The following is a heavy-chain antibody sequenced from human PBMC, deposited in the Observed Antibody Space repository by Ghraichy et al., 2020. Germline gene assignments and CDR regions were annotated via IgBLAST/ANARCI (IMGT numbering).Heavy chain of an antibody. D-gene: IGHD6-19*01. V-gene: IGHV3-23*01. CDR2: ITGSGGTP. CDR3: AKDGTGSGWLARGMDV. Sequence: GGSLRLSCAASGFTFSNYAMSWVRQAPGKGLEWVSGITGSGGTPYYADSVKGRFTISRDNSKNTLYLQMSSLRAEDTAVYYCAKDGTGSGWLARGMDVWGQGTTVTVSS. CDR1: GFTFSNYA. J-gene: IGHJ6*02.